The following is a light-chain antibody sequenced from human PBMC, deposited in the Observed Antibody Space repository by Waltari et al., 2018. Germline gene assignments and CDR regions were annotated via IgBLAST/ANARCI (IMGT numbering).Light chain of an antibody. CDR3: QQYNNWPLT. J-gene: IGKJ4*01. CDR1: QSVSSN. CDR2: GAS. V-gene: IGKV3-15*01. Sequence: EIVMTQSPATLSVSPGERATLSYRASQSVSSNLAWYQQKPGQAPRLLISGASTRATGIPAWISGSGSGTEFTLTISSLQSEDFAVDYCQQYNNWPLTFGGGTKVEIK.